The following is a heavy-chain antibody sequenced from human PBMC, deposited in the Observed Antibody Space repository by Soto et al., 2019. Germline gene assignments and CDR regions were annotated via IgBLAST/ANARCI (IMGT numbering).Heavy chain of an antibody. CDR3: ARDAGSWGY. V-gene: IGHV3-48*02. J-gene: IGHJ4*02. CDR1: GFTFSDYS. D-gene: IGHD3-10*01. Sequence: GGSLRLSCAASGFTFSDYSMDWVRQAPGKGLEWVSYISSSSSTIYYADSVKGRFTISRDNAKNSLYPQMNSLRDEDTAVYYCARDAGSWGYWGQGTLVTVSS. CDR2: ISSSSSTI.